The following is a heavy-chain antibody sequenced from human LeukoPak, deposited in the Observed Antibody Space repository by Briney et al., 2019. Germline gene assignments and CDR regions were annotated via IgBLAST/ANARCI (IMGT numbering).Heavy chain of an antibody. CDR2: IYTSGST. CDR1: GGSISSYY. J-gene: IGHJ3*02. Sequence: SETLSLTCTVSGGSISSYYWSWIRQPAGKGLEWIGRIYTSGSTNYNPSLKSRVTISVDRSRNQFSLKLSSVTAADTAVYYCAGVVVPAATDAFDIWGQGTMVTVSS. D-gene: IGHD2-2*01. CDR3: AGVVVPAATDAFDI. V-gene: IGHV4-4*07.